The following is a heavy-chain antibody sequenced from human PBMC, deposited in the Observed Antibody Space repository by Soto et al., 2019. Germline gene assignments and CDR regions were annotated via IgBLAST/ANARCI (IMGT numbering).Heavy chain of an antibody. Sequence: QVQLQESGPGLVKPSETLSLTCTVSGGSVSSGSYYWSWIRQPPGKGLERIGYIYYSGSTNYNPSLKSRVTISVDTSKNQFSLKLSSVTAADTAVYYCARISGYSYGLPPYFDYWGQGTLVTVSS. V-gene: IGHV4-61*01. CDR2: IYYSGST. CDR3: ARISGYSYGLPPYFDY. CDR1: GGSVSSGSYY. J-gene: IGHJ4*02. D-gene: IGHD5-18*01.